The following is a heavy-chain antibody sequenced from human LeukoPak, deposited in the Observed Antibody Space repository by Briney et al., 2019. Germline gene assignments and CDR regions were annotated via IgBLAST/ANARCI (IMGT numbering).Heavy chain of an antibody. D-gene: IGHD4-17*01. CDR2: IIPILGIA. Sequence: SVKVSCKASGGTFSSYAISWVRQAPGQGLEWMGRIIPILGIANYAQKFQGRVTITADESTSTAYMELSSLRSEDTAVYYCARDPASGDYADVNDYWGQGTLVTVSS. CDR1: GGTFSSYA. J-gene: IGHJ4*02. CDR3: ARDPASGDYADVNDY. V-gene: IGHV1-69*04.